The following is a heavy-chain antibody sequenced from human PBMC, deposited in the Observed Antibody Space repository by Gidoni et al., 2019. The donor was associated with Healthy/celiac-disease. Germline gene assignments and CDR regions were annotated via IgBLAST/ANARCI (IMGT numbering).Heavy chain of an antibody. J-gene: IGHJ4*02. CDR2: IIPILGIA. CDR3: AGFYGSGRGAGY. Sequence: QVQLVQSGAEVKKPGSSVKFSCKASEGTFSSYTISWVRQAPGHGLEWMGRIIPILGIANYAQKFQGRVTITADKTTSTAYMELSSLRSEDTAVYYCAGFYGSGRGAGYWGQGTLVTVSS. CDR1: EGTFSSYT. D-gene: IGHD3-10*01. V-gene: IGHV1-69*02.